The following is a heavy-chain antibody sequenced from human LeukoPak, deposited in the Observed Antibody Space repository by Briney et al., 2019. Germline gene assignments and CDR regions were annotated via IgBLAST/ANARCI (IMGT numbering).Heavy chain of an antibody. V-gene: IGHV3-7*01. J-gene: IGHJ1*01. CDR2: IKEDGSEK. D-gene: IGHD3-22*01. CDR3: ATDQGHGYFRQ. CDR1: GFTLEDYG. Sequence: PGGSLRLSCAASGFTLEDYGMSWVRQAPGKKPEWVANIKEDGSEKYYDDSVRGRFTISRDNAKNTLYLDMNSLRAEDTTVFYCATDQGHGYFRQWGQGTLVIVSS.